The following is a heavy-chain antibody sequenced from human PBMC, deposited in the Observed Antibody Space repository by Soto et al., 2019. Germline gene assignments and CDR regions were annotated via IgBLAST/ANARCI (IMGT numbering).Heavy chain of an antibody. CDR3: ATRIYTTIPGGMDV. CDR1: DHA. Sequence: EVQLLESGGGLAQPGGSLRLSCTATDHAMSWVRQAPGKGLEWVSAISGSGDVTHYGDSVKGRFTISRDNSKNTMYLQMDSLRVDDTAVYYCATRIYTTIPGGMDVWGKGTTVTVSS. V-gene: IGHV3-20*04. D-gene: IGHD2-2*02. CDR2: ISGSGDVT. J-gene: IGHJ6*04.